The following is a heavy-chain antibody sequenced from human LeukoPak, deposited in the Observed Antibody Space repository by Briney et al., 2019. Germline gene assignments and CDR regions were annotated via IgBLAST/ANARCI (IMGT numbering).Heavy chain of an antibody. V-gene: IGHV3-30*18. CDR2: ISYDGSNK. D-gene: IGHD3-22*01. CDR1: GFTFSSYG. J-gene: IGHJ4*02. Sequence: GSLRLSCAASGFTFSSYGMQWVRQAPGKGLEWVSVISYDGSNKYYAVSVKGRFTISRDNSKNTLYLQMNSLRAEDTAVYYCAKDPYYYDSSGYYDYRGQGTLVTVSS. CDR3: AKDPYYYDSSGYYDY.